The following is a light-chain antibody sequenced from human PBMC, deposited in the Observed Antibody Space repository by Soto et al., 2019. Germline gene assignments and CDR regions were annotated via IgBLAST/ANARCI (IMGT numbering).Light chain of an antibody. Sequence: DIVMTQSPDSLAVSLGERATINCKSSQSVLYSSNNKNYLAWFQQKLGQPPKLLIYWASSRESGVPDRFSGSGSGTDFTLTISSLQAEDMAVYYCQQYYSIPLTFGRGTKLEIK. J-gene: IGKJ2*01. CDR1: QSVLYSSNNKNY. CDR2: WAS. V-gene: IGKV4-1*01. CDR3: QQYYSIPLT.